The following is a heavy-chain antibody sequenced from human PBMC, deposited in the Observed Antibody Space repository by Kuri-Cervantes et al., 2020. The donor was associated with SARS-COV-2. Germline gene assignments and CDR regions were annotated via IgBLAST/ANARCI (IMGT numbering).Heavy chain of an antibody. J-gene: IGHJ2*01. V-gene: IGHV4-39*01. CDR3: ARQGGQLVLHWYFDL. CDR1: GGSISSSSYY. CDR2: IYCSGST. D-gene: IGHD6-6*01. Sequence: SETLSLTCTVSGGSISSSSYYWGWIRQPPGKGLEWIGSIYCSGSTYYNPSLKSRVTISVDTSKNQFSLKLSSVTAADTAVYYCARQGGQLVLHWYFDLWGRGTLVTVSS.